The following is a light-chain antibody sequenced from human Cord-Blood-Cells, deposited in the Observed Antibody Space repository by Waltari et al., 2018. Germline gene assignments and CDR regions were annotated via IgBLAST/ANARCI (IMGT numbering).Light chain of an antibody. CDR1: QSVSSN. CDR2: GAS. J-gene: IGKJ4*01. V-gene: IGKV3-15*01. Sequence: EIVMTQSPATLSVSPGERATLPCRASQSVSSNLAWYQQQPGQAPRLLIYGASTRATGSPARFSGSGSGTEFTLTISSLQSEDVAVDYCQQYNNWPPLTFGGGTKVEIK. CDR3: QQYNNWPPLT.